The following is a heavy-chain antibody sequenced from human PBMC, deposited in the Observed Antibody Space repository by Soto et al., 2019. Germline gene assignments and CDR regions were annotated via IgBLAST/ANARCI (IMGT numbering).Heavy chain of an antibody. CDR3: ARDREGGAVGGSLYGYVGVFDY. D-gene: IGHD5-18*01. CDR1: GYTFTSYY. J-gene: IGHJ4*02. Sequence: GASVKVSCKASGYTFTSYYMHWVRQAPGQGLEWMGIINPSGGSTSYAQKFQGRVTMTRDTSTSTVYMELSSLRSEDTAVYYCARDREGGAVGGSLYGYVGVFDYWGQGTLVTVSS. V-gene: IGHV1-46*01. CDR2: INPSGGST.